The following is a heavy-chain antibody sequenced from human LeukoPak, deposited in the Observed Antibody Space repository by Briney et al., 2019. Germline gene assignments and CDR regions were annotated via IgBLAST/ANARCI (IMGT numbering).Heavy chain of an antibody. V-gene: IGHV3-66*01. D-gene: IGHD3-10*01. CDR3: ARDHTSYDAFDI. J-gene: IGHJ3*02. Sequence: GGSLRLSCAASGFTVSSNYMSWVRQAPGKGLEWVSVIYSGGSTYYADSVKGRFTISRGSSKNTLYLQMNSLRAEDTAVYYCARDHTSYDAFDIWGQGTMVTVSS. CDR2: IYSGGST. CDR1: GFTVSSNY.